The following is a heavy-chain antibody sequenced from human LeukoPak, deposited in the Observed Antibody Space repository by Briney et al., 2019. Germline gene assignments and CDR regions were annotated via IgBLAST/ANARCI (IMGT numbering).Heavy chain of an antibody. CDR1: GYTFTGYY. CDR3: ARERWEGGKWRDLYYYYYYMDV. V-gene: IGHV1-2*02. J-gene: IGHJ6*03. D-gene: IGHD1-26*01. CDR2: INPNSGGT. Sequence: ASVKVSCKASGYTFTGYYMHWVRQAPGQGLEWMGWINPNSGGTNYAQKFQGRVTMTRDTSISTAYMELSRLRSDDTAVYYCARERWEGGKWRDLYYYYYYMDVWGKGTTVTISS.